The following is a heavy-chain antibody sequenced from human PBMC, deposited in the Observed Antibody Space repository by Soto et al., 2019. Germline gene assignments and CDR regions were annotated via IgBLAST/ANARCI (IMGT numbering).Heavy chain of an antibody. CDR1: GFTFSNSW. V-gene: IGHV3-15*01. Sequence: PGGSLRLSCAASGFTFSNSWMSWVRQAPGKGLEWVGRIKSKTDGGTTDYAAPVKGRFTNSRDESKNTLYLQMNSLKTEDTAVYYCTTDLIAAAGIPYYFDYWGQGTLVTVSS. CDR2: IKSKTDGGTT. CDR3: TTDLIAAAGIPYYFDY. J-gene: IGHJ4*02. D-gene: IGHD6-13*01.